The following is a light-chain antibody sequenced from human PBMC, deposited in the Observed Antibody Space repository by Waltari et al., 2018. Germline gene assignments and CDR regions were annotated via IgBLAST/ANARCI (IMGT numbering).Light chain of an antibody. CDR3: QQYATSPLT. CDR1: QRVGSNY. Sequence: EIVMTQSPGTLTLSPGERATLSCRASQRVGSNYLAWYQRKPGQAPRLLVYGASNRATGIPDRFSGSGSGTDFTITISTLVPQDLEVYYCQQYATSPLTFGQVTKVEI. J-gene: IGKJ1*01. V-gene: IGKV3-20*01. CDR2: GAS.